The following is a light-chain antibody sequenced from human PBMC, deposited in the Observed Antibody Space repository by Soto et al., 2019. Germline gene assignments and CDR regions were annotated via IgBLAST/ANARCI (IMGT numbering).Light chain of an antibody. CDR3: SSYTSSSTYVV. V-gene: IGLV2-14*01. CDR2: EVR. Sequence: QSALTQPASVSGSPGQSITISCTGTSSDVGGYNDVSWYQQHPGKAPKLMIYEVRNRPSGVSNRFAGSKSGNTASLTISGLQAEDEDDYYCSSYTSSSTYVVFGGGTKVTVL. J-gene: IGLJ2*01. CDR1: SSDVGGYND.